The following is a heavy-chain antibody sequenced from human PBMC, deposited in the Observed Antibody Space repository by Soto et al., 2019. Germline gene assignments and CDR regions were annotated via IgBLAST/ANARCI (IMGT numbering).Heavy chain of an antibody. CDR3: TRRASSSFYHFDF. V-gene: IGHV5-10-1*01. Sequence: GSLKISCQASGYSFTAYWITWVRQMPGKGLEWMATIDPSDSYVDYSPSFRGHVTFSVDRSITTVYLQWNSLKASDSAMYFCTRRASSSFYHFDFWGQGALVTVSS. CDR1: GYSFTAYW. D-gene: IGHD2-2*01. CDR2: IDPSDSYV. J-gene: IGHJ4*02.